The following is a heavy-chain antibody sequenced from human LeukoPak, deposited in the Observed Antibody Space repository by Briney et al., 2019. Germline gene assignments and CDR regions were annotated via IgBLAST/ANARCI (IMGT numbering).Heavy chain of an antibody. Sequence: SETLSLTCTVSGGSISSHRHFWGWIRQPPGRGLEWIANIYYSGSTYSNPSLRSRVTISVDTSKNQFSLKLSSVTAADTAVYYCARGPILWNYYYCYMDVWGKGTTVTVSS. CDR3: ARGPILWNYYYCYMDV. J-gene: IGHJ6*03. CDR1: GGSISSHRHF. V-gene: IGHV4-39*07. CDR2: IYYSGST. D-gene: IGHD2/OR15-2a*01.